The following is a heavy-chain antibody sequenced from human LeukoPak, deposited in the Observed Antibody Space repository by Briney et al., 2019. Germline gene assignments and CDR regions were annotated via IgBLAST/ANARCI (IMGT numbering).Heavy chain of an antibody. CDR2: IHYSGST. J-gene: IGHJ5*02. Sequence: SETLSLTCTVAGGSISSYYWSWIRQPPGKGLEWIGYIHYSGSTNYNPSLKSRVTISVDTSKNQFSLKLSSLTAADTAVYYCARDRLQLQSWGQGTLVTVSS. D-gene: IGHD5-24*01. CDR1: GGSISSYY. V-gene: IGHV4-59*01. CDR3: ARDRLQLQS.